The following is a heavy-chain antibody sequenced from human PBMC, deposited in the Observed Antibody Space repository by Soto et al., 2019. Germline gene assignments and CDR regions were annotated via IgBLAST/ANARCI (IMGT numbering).Heavy chain of an antibody. J-gene: IGHJ6*02. CDR2: IIPIPGTA. D-gene: IGHD2-2*01. CDR3: ARSQGSSTSLEIYYYYYYGMDV. V-gene: IGHV1-69*01. Sequence: QVQLVQSGAEVKKPGSSVKVSCKASGGTFGRYAISWVRQAPGQGLEWMGGIIPIPGTANYAQKFQGRVTIAADEYTSTAYMELSSLRSEDTAVYYCARSQGSSTSLEIYYYYYYGMDVWGQGTTVTVSS. CDR1: GGTFGRYA.